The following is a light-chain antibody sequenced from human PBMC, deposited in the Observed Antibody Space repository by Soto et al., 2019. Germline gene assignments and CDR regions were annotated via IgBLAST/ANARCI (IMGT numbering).Light chain of an antibody. J-gene: IGKJ3*01. Sequence: DIQLTQSPSFLSASVGDRVTITCRASKGISSYLAWYQQKPGKAPKLLIYAASTLQSGVPSRFRGSGTGTEFTLTISRLQPEDSTTYYGPQLNSYPPTLGPGTKVHIK. CDR1: KGISSY. CDR3: PQLNSYPPT. CDR2: AAS. V-gene: IGKV1-9*01.